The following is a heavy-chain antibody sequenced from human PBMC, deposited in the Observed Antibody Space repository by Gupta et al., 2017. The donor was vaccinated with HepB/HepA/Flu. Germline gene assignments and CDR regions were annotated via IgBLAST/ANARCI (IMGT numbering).Heavy chain of an antibody. CDR2: IYWDDDK. V-gene: IGHV2-5*02. Sequence: QITLKESGPTLVKPTQTLTLTCTFSGFSLSTSGVGVGWIRQPPGKALEWLALIYWDDDKRDSPSLKRRLKITKETATNQVVLTLTKMDPVDTATYDGANSFRDGCNSGGQGTMVTVSS. CDR3: ANSFRDGCNS. CDR1: GFSLSTSGVG. J-gene: IGHJ4*02. D-gene: IGHD2-2*02.